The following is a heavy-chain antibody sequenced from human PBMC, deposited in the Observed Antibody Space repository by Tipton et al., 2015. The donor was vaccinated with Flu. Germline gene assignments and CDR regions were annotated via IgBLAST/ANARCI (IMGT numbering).Heavy chain of an antibody. CDR3: ARGPIYGDYMTHSTFDY. J-gene: IGHJ4*02. Sequence: TLSLTCTVSGYSISNTYYGGWIRQPPGKGLEWIGNIYHSGSTYYNPSLKSRVTISIHTSKNQFSLKLSSVTAADTAVYYCARGPIYGDYMTHSTFDYWGQGTPVTVAS. V-gene: IGHV4-38-2*02. D-gene: IGHD4-17*01. CDR1: GYSISNTYY. CDR2: IYHSGST.